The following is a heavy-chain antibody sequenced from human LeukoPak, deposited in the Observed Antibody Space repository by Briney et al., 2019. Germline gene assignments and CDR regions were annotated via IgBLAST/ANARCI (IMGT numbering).Heavy chain of an antibody. D-gene: IGHD3-9*01. CDR1: GYTFTGYY. Sequence: ASVKVSCKASGYTFTGYYMHWVRQAPGQGLEWMGWINPNSGGTNYAQKFQGRVTMTRDTSISTAYMELSRLRSDDTALYYCARSPHILTGENFDYWGQGTLVTVSS. J-gene: IGHJ4*02. CDR3: ARSPHILTGENFDY. CDR2: INPNSGGT. V-gene: IGHV1-2*02.